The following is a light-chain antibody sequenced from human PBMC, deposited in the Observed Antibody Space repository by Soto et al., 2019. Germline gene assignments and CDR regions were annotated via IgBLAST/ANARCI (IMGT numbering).Light chain of an antibody. Sequence: QSVLTQPPSASGTPEQRVTISCSGSSSNIGSNTVNWYQQLPGTAPKLLIYSNNQRPSGVPDRFSGSKSGTSASLAISGLQSEDEADYYCAAWDDSLNGSGVFGGGTKLTVL. V-gene: IGLV1-44*01. CDR3: AAWDDSLNGSGV. J-gene: IGLJ2*01. CDR1: SSNIGSNT. CDR2: SNN.